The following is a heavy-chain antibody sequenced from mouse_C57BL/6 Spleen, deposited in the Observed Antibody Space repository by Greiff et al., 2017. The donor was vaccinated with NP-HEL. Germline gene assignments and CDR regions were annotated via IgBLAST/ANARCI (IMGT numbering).Heavy chain of an antibody. CDR2: ISDGGSYT. J-gene: IGHJ3*01. V-gene: IGHV5-4*01. CDR3: ARDRDDYDWFAY. D-gene: IGHD2-4*01. CDR1: GFTFSSYA. Sequence: EVKVVESGGGLVKPGGSLKLSCAASGFTFSSYAMSWVRQTPEKRLEWVATISDGGSYTYYPDNVKGRFTISRDNAKNNLYLQMSHLKSEDTAMYYCARDRDDYDWFAYWGQGTLVTVSA.